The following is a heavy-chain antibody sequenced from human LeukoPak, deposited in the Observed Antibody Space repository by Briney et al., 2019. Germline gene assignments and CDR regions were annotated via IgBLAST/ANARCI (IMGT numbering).Heavy chain of an antibody. CDR2: IRSKAYGGTT. Sequence: GGSLRLSCTASGFTFGDYAMSWVRQAPGKGLEWLGFIRSKAYGGTTEYAASVKGRFTISRDDSKSIAYLRMNSLKTEDTAVYYCTRDPRGSYGPDAFDIWGQGTMVTVSS. CDR3: TRDPRGSYGPDAFDI. CDR1: GFTFGDYA. V-gene: IGHV3-49*04. D-gene: IGHD1-26*01. J-gene: IGHJ3*02.